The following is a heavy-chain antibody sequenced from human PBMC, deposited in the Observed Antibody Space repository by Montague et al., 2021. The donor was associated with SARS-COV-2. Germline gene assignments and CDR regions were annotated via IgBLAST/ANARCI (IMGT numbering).Heavy chain of an antibody. Sequence: SETLSLTCTVSGGSISSSSYYWGWIRQPPGKGLEWIGSVYYSGSTYYNPSLKSRVTISVDTSKNQFSLKLSSVTAADTAVYYCARDGSLRFEILIGRRHYYYGMDVWGQGTTVTVSS. CDR1: GGSISSSSYY. CDR3: ARDGSLRFEILIGRRHYYYGMDV. V-gene: IGHV4-39*07. J-gene: IGHJ6*02. D-gene: IGHD3-9*01. CDR2: VYYSGST.